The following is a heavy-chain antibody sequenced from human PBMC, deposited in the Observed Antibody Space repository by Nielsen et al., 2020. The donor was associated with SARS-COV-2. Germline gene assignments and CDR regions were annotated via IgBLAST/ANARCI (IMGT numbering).Heavy chain of an antibody. CDR2: ISWNSGST. J-gene: IGHJ6*03. D-gene: IGHD6-6*01. CDR1: GFTFDDYA. CDR3: ARSSSPLYYYYMDV. Sequence: GESLKISCAASGFTFDDYAMHWVRQAPGKGLEWVSGISWNSGSTGYADSVKGRFTISRDNAKNSLYLQMNSLRAEDTALYHCARSSSPLYYYYMDVWGKGTTVTVSS. V-gene: IGHV3-20*01.